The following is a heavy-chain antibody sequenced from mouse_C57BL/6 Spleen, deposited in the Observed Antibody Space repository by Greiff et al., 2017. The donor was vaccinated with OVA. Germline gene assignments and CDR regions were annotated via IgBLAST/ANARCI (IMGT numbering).Heavy chain of an antibody. Sequence: VQLQQSGAELVRPGTSVKVSCKASGYAFTNYLIEWVKQRPGQGLEWIGVINPGSGGTNYNEKFKGKATLTADKSSSTAYMQLSSLTSDDSAVYFCARWLPYYFDYWGQGTTLTVSS. CDR3: ARWLPYYFDY. D-gene: IGHD2-2*01. CDR2: INPGSGGT. V-gene: IGHV1-54*01. CDR1: GYAFTNYL. J-gene: IGHJ2*01.